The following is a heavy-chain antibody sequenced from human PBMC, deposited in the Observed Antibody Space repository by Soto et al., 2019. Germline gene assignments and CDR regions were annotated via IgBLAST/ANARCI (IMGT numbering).Heavy chain of an antibody. J-gene: IGHJ5*02. CDR1: GFTFSSYA. V-gene: IGHV3-23*01. CDR2: ISGSGGST. Sequence: LRLSCAASGFTFSSYAMSWVRQAPGKGLEWVSAISGSGGSTYYADSVKGRFTISRDNSKNTLYLQMNSLRAEDTAVYYCAKDNPGSGSYLIDPWFDPWGQGTLVTVSS. D-gene: IGHD1-26*01. CDR3: AKDNPGSGSYLIDPWFDP.